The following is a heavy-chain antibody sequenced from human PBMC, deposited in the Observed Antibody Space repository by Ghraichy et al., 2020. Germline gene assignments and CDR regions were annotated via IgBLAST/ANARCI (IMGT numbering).Heavy chain of an antibody. Sequence: GGSLRLSCAASGFTFSRYWMHWVRQAPGKGLVWVSRINSDGSSTSYADSVKGRFTISRDNAKNTLYLQMNSLRDEDTAVYYCARGTGVEGTVVVLFDYWGQATLVTVSS. CDR2: INSDGSST. D-gene: IGHD1-26*01. V-gene: IGHV3-74*01. J-gene: IGHJ4*02. CDR1: GFTFSRYW. CDR3: ARGTGVEGTVVVLFDY.